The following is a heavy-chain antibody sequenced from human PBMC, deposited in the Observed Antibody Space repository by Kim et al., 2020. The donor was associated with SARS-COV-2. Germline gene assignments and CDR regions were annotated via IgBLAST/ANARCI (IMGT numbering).Heavy chain of an antibody. J-gene: IGHJ6*02. V-gene: IGHV1-8*01. CDR1: GYTFASYD. Sequence: ASVKVSCKASGYTFASYDINWVRQATGQGLEWMGWMNPNSGNTGYAQKFQGRVTMTRNTSISTAYMELSSLRSEDTAVYYCARVLGSGWYWHGMDVWGQGTTVTVSS. D-gene: IGHD6-19*01. CDR3: ARVLGSGWYWHGMDV. CDR2: MNPNSGNT.